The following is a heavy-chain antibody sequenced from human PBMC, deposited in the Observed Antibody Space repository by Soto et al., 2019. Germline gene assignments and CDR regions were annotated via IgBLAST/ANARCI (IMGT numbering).Heavy chain of an antibody. CDR2: INPNSGGT. CDR3: AGDLRLPPYYYYYYGMDV. Sequence: ASVKVSCKASGYTFTGYYMHWVRQAPGQGLEWMGWINPNSGGTNYAQKFQGRVTMTRDTSISTAYMELSRLRSDDTAVYYCAGDLRLPPYYYYYYGMDVWGQGTTVTVSS. J-gene: IGHJ6*01. D-gene: IGHD2-15*01. CDR1: GYTFTGYY. V-gene: IGHV1-2*02.